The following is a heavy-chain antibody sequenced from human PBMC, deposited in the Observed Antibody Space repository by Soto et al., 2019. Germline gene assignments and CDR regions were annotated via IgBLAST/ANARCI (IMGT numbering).Heavy chain of an antibody. CDR1: GGSISSYY. CDR2: IYYSGST. D-gene: IGHD1-1*01. V-gene: IGHV4-59*01. Sequence: SETLSLTCTVSGGSISSYYWSWIRQPPGKGLEWIGYIYYSGSTNYNPSLKSRVTISVDTSKNQFSLKLSSVTAADTAVYYCAREPNPGTRGSDAFDIWGQGTMVTVSS. J-gene: IGHJ3*02. CDR3: AREPNPGTRGSDAFDI.